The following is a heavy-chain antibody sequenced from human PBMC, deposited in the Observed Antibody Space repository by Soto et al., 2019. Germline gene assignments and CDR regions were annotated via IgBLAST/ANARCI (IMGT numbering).Heavy chain of an antibody. J-gene: IGHJ6*02. CDR2: INHSGST. V-gene: IGHV4-34*01. CDR3: ARAGPNCSSTSCLYSRGSYGMDV. Sequence: QVQLQQWGAGLLKPSETLSLTCAVYGGSFSGYYWSWIRQPPGKGLEWIGEINHSGSTNYNPSLKSRLTISVDTSKTQFSLKLSSVTAADTAVYYCARAGPNCSSTSCLYSRGSYGMDVWGQGTTVTVSS. D-gene: IGHD2-2*01. CDR1: GGSFSGYY.